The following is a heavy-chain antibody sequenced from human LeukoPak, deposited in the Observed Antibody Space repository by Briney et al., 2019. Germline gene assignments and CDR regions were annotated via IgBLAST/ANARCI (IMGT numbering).Heavy chain of an antibody. Sequence: GRSLRLSCAVSGFIFSSYAMHWVRQAPGKGLEWVAVISYDGINKHYADSVKGRFTISRDNSKSTLYLQMNSLRAEDTAVYYCARPTGYSRSWPPHDPWGQGTLVIVSS. CDR3: ARPTGYSRSWPPHDP. J-gene: IGHJ5*02. CDR2: ISYDGINK. D-gene: IGHD6-13*01. CDR1: GFIFSSYA. V-gene: IGHV3-30*04.